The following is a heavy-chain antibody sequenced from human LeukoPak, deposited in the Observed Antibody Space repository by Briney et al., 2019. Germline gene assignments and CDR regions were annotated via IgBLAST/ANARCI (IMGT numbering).Heavy chain of an antibody. CDR2: ISYDGSNK. Sequence: GGSLRLSCAASGYTFSSYAMHWVRQAPGKGLEWVAVISYDGSNKYYADSVKGRFTISRDNSKNTLYLQMNSLRAEDTAVYYCARDFGSGWYVTATNYFDYWGQGTLVTVSS. D-gene: IGHD6-19*01. V-gene: IGHV3-30-3*01. J-gene: IGHJ4*02. CDR1: GYTFSSYA. CDR3: ARDFGSGWYVTATNYFDY.